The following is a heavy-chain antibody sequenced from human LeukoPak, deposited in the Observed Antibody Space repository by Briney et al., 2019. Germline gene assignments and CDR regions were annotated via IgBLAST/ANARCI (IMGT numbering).Heavy chain of an antibody. D-gene: IGHD3-10*01. V-gene: IGHV4-4*02. J-gene: IGHJ5*02. CDR3: ARIYYGSGSYFSAWFDP. CDR1: GSSISSSNW. CDR2: IYHSGST. Sequence: SGTLSLTCAVSGSSISSSNWWSWVRQPPGKGLEWIGEIYHSGSTNYNPSLKSRVTISVDKSKNQFSLKLSSVTAADTAVYYCARIYYGSGSYFSAWFDPWGQGTLVTVSS.